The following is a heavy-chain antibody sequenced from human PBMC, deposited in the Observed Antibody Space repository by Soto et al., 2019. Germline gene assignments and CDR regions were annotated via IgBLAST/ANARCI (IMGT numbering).Heavy chain of an antibody. V-gene: IGHV4-39*07. CDR1: GGSISSSSYY. CDR2: IYYSGST. CDR3: ARVEMATTRFDY. J-gene: IGHJ4*02. Sequence: SETLSLTCTVSGGSISSSSYYWGWIRQPPGKGLEWIGSIYYSGSTYYNPSLKSRVTISVDTSKNQFSLKLSSVTAADTAVYYCARVEMATTRFDYWGQGTLVTVSS. D-gene: IGHD5-12*01.